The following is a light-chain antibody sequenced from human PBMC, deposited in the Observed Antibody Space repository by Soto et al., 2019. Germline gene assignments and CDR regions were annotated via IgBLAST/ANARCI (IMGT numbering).Light chain of an antibody. CDR2: DAS. CDR1: QSVSGW. Sequence: DIQMTQSPSTLSASVGDTVTVTCRASQSVSGWLAWYQQKPGEAPKLLIYDASSLESGVPSRFSGSGSGTDFTLTISSLQPEDFATYYCQQYNSYSRTFGQGTKVDIK. CDR3: QQYNSYSRT. J-gene: IGKJ1*01. V-gene: IGKV1-5*01.